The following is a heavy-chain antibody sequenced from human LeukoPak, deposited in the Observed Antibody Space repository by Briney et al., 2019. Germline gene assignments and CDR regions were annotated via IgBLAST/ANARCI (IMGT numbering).Heavy chain of an antibody. CDR2: ISSSSSYI. CDR1: GFTFSSYC. V-gene: IGHV3-21*01. J-gene: IGHJ4*02. D-gene: IGHD6-25*01. Sequence: PGGSLRLSCAASGFTFSSYCMNWVRQAPGKGLEWVSSISSSSSYIYYADSVKGRFTISRDNAKNSLYLQMNSLRAEDTAVYYCASDLRAYSSDLPQGWGQGTLVTVSS. CDR3: ASDLRAYSSDLPQG.